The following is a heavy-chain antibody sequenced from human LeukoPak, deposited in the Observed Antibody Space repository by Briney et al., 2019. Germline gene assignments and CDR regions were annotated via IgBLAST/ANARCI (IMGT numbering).Heavy chain of an antibody. CDR2: IYHSGST. Sequence: TSETLSLTCAVSGYSISSGYYWGWIRQPPGKGLEWIGSIYHSGSTYYNPSIKSRATISVDTSKNQFSLKLGSVTAADTAVYYCARPVLYYDFWSGYYWGQGTLVTVSS. J-gene: IGHJ4*02. CDR3: ARPVLYYDFWSGYY. D-gene: IGHD3-3*01. V-gene: IGHV4-38-2*01. CDR1: GYSISSGYY.